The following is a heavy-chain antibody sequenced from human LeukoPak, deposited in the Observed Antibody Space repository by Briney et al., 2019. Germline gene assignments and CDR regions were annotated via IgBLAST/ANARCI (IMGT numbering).Heavy chain of an antibody. Sequence: ASVKVSCKASGYTFTGYYMHWVRQAPGQGLEWMGWINPNSGGTNFAQKFQGRVTMTRDTSISTAYMELSRLRSDDTAVYYCARPMIGLLDAFDIWGQGTMVTVSS. D-gene: IGHD3-22*01. V-gene: IGHV1-2*02. CDR1: GYTFTGYY. CDR2: INPNSGGT. J-gene: IGHJ3*02. CDR3: ARPMIGLLDAFDI.